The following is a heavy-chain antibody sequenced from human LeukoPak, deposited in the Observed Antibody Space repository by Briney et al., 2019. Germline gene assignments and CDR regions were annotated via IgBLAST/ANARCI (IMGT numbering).Heavy chain of an antibody. J-gene: IGHJ6*02. CDR3: AKDRPSSLGWYFGMDG. Sequence: PGRSLRLSCAASGFTFSSYGMHWVRQAPGKGLEWVAVISYDGSNKYYADSVKGRLTISRDNSKNTLYLQMNSLRAEDTAVYYCAKDRPSSLGWYFGMDGWGQGTTVTVSS. CDR1: GFTFSSYG. CDR2: ISYDGSNK. V-gene: IGHV3-30*18. D-gene: IGHD2-15*01.